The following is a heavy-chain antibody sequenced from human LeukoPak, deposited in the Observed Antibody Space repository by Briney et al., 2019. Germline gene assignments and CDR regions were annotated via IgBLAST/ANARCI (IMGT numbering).Heavy chain of an antibody. CDR2: IYYSGST. Sequence: PSETLSLTCTVSGGSISSYHWSWIRQPPGKGLEWIGYIYYSGSTNYNPSLKSRVTISVDTSKNQFSLKLSSVTAADTAVYYCATGDYDLFDYWGQGTLVTVSS. CDR1: GGSISSYH. J-gene: IGHJ4*02. CDR3: ATGDYDLFDY. V-gene: IGHV4-59*08. D-gene: IGHD3-22*01.